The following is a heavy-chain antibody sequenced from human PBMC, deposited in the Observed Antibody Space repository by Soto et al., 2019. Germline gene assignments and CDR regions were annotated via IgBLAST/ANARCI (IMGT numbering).Heavy chain of an antibody. D-gene: IGHD6-19*01. CDR2: IWYDGSNK. Sequence: GGSLRLSCAASGFTFSSYGMHWVRQAPGKGLEWVAVIWYDGSNKYYADSVKGRFTISRDNSKNTLYLQMNSLRAEDTAVYYCASGSITVTGPPLDYWGQGTLVTVSS. CDR1: GFTFSSYG. J-gene: IGHJ4*02. V-gene: IGHV3-33*01. CDR3: ASGSITVTGPPLDY.